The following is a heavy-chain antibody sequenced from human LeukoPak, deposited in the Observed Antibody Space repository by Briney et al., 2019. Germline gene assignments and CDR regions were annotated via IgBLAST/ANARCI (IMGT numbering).Heavy chain of an antibody. CDR3: ARDRAVAGTRAFDI. D-gene: IGHD6-19*01. CDR2: IYYSGST. CDR1: GGSISSGGYY. V-gene: IGHV4-31*03. Sequence: PSETLSLTCTVSGGSISSGGYYWSWIRQHPGKGLEWIGYIYYSGSTYYNPSLKSRVTISVDTSKNQFSLKLSSVTAADTAVYYCARDRAVAGTRAFDIWGQGTMVTVSS. J-gene: IGHJ3*02.